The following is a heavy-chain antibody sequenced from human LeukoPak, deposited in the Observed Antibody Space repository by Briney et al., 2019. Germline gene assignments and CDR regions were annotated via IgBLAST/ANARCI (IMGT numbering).Heavy chain of an antibody. CDR3: GHRGFLAGFYY. Sequence: SGPTLVKPTHALTLISAFSRFSSSTSGVGVGWIRQPPGKALEWLAVIYWDDDKRYSPSLKSRPTITKDTSKNQVVLTMTNMDPVDTATYYCGHRGFLAGFYYCGQGTLVTVSS. CDR2: IYWDDDK. D-gene: IGHD3-10*01. CDR1: RFSSSTSGVG. J-gene: IGHJ4*02. V-gene: IGHV2-5*02.